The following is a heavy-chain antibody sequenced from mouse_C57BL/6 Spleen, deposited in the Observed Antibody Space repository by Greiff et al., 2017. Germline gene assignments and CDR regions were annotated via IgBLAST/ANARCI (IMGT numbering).Heavy chain of an antibody. CDR1: GFTFSGFW. D-gene: IGHD2-1*01. Sequence: EVKLMESGGGLVQPGGSRGLSCEGSGFTFSGFWMSWVRQTPGKTLEWIGDINSDGSAINYAPSIKDRFTIFRDNDKSTLYLQMSNVRSEDTATYFCMRWDGNYWYFDVWGTGTTVTVSS. V-gene: IGHV11-2*01. CDR3: MRWDGNYWYFDV. CDR2: INSDGSAI. J-gene: IGHJ1*03.